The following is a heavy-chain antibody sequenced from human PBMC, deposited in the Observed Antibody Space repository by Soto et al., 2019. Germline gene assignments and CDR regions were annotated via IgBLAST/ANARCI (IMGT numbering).Heavy chain of an antibody. Sequence: GASVQVSCKASGYTFTSYDINWVRQAPGQGLEWMGWMNPRSHNTGYAQKFQGRITMTRNTSITTAYMELHDLRFDDTAVYYCARGRQLQRAFNTAHHQIDYWGQGTLVTVSS. CDR2: MNPRSHNT. J-gene: IGHJ4*02. V-gene: IGHV1-8*01. CDR3: ARGRQLQRAFNTAHHQIDY. CDR1: GYTFTSYD. D-gene: IGHD5-18*01.